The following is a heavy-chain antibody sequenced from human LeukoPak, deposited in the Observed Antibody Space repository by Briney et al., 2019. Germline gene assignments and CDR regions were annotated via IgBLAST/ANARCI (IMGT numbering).Heavy chain of an antibody. CDR2: INPRGGST. V-gene: IGHV1-46*01. J-gene: IGHJ4*02. CDR3: ARDNSHYYYHSSGYSFDY. CDR1: GYTFTSYY. D-gene: IGHD3-22*01. Sequence: ASVKVSCKASGYTFTSYYMHWMRQAPGQGLEWMTMINPRGGSTIYAQKFQGRVTMTRDMSTSTAYMELSRLRSEDTAVYYCARDNSHYYYHSSGYSFDYWGQGTRVTVSS.